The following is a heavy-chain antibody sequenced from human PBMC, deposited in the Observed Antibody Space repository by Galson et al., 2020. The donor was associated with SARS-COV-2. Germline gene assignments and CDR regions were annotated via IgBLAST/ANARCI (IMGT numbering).Heavy chain of an antibody. CDR2: VTNDGTNA. CDR1: GFTFSTYA. J-gene: IGHJ4*02. CDR3: AREVEEWDLLAPFDY. V-gene: IGHV3-30*07. D-gene: IGHD1-26*01. Sequence: GESLKISCAAPGFTFSTYAVHWARQAPGKGLEWVAVVTNDGTNAYYAASVKGRFTIYRDNSKNTLYLQMNSLRAEDTAVYYCAREVEEWDLLAPFDYWGQGTLLTVSS.